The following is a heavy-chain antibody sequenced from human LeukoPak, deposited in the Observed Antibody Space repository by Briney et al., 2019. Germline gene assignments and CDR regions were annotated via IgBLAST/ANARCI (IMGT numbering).Heavy chain of an antibody. CDR2: ISYRGST. Sequence: PSETLSLTCTVSGXSITSDHWSWIRQPPGKGQEWIGCISYRGSTNYNPSLKSRITISVDTSKNHFSLKLSSVTAADTAVYYCARVRGLGVITPYLDYWGQGTLVTVSS. D-gene: IGHD3-16*02. CDR3: ARVRGLGVITPYLDY. J-gene: IGHJ4*02. V-gene: IGHV4-59*08. CDR1: GXSITSDH.